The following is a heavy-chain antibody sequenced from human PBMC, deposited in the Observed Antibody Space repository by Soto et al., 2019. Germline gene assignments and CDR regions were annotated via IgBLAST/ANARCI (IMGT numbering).Heavy chain of an antibody. V-gene: IGHV3-48*03. CDR3: ARDRGGDSSGYYYRAEYFQH. CDR1: GFTFSSYE. Sequence: EVQLVESGGGLVQPGGSLRLSCAASGFTFSSYEMNWVRQAPGKGLEWVSYISSSGSTIYYADSVKGRFTISRDNAKNSLYLQMNSLRAEDTAVYYCARDRGGDSSGYYYRAEYFQHWGQGTLVTVSS. CDR2: ISSSGSTI. D-gene: IGHD3-22*01. J-gene: IGHJ1*01.